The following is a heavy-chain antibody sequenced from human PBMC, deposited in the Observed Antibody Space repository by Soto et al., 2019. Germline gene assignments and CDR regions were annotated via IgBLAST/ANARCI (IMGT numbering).Heavy chain of an antibody. J-gene: IGHJ4*02. CDR2: ISYDEIDK. V-gene: IGHV3-30*04. Sequence: LRLSCAASGFTFSNYTMHWVRQAPGKGLEWVALISYDEIDKYFADAVKGRFTISRDNSKNTLYLQMDSLRAEDTAVYYCAGRSGSSDYWGRGTLVTVSS. CDR1: GFTFSNYT. CDR3: AGRSGSSDY. D-gene: IGHD3-10*01.